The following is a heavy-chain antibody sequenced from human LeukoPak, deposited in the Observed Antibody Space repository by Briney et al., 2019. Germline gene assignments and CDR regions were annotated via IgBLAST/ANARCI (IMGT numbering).Heavy chain of an antibody. CDR1: GFTFSTYS. V-gene: IGHV3-48*02. CDR2: ISGSSGNI. Sequence: GGSLRLSCAASGFTFSTYSINWVRQAPGKGLEWVSYISGSSGNIYYADSVKGRFTISRDNDKNALYLQMSSLRDEDTAVYYCASSGCDYWGQRTLVTVSS. CDR3: ASSGCDY. J-gene: IGHJ4*02.